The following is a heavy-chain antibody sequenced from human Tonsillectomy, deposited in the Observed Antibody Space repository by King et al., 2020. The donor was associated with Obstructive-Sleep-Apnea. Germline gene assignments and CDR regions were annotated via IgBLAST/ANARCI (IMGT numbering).Heavy chain of an antibody. CDR2: IYHSGST. J-gene: IGHJ4*02. CDR1: GGSINSGEYY. Sequence: HVQLQESGPGLVKPSQTLSLTCTVSGGSINSGEYYWTWIRQPPGKGLEWIGFIYHSGSTYFNPSLRSRVTVSIDTSRNQFSLNLNSVTAADTAVYFCARWRGGSGNIDYWGQGILVTVSS. V-gene: IGHV4-30-4*01. CDR3: ARWRGGSGNIDY. D-gene: IGHD3-10*01.